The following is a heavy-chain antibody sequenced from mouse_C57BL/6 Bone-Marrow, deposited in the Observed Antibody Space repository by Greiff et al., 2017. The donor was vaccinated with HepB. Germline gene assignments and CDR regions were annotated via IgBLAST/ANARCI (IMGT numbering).Heavy chain of an antibody. CDR1: GFTFSDYG. D-gene: IGHD1-1*01. CDR2: ISSGSSTI. Sequence: EVHLVESGGGLVKPGGSLKLSCAASGFTFSDYGMHWVRQAPEKGLEWVAYISSGSSTIYYADTVKGRFTISRGNAKNTLFLQMTSLRSEDTAMYYCERMWDYGSSYVDYWGQGTTLTVSS. J-gene: IGHJ2*01. CDR3: ERMWDYGSSYVDY. V-gene: IGHV5-17*01.